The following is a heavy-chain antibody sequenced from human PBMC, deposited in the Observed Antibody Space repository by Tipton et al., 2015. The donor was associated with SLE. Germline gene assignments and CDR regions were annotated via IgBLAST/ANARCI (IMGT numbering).Heavy chain of an antibody. CDR3: ARWGDFWSCYKY. Sequence: TLSLTCAVYGGSFSGYFWSWIRQPPGKGLEWIGEINHSGSTNYNPSLKSRVTISVDTSKKQFSLKLSSVSAADTAVYYCARWGDFWSCYKYWGQGTLVTVSS. CDR1: GGSFSGYF. J-gene: IGHJ4*02. CDR2: INHSGST. D-gene: IGHD3-3*01. V-gene: IGHV4-34*01.